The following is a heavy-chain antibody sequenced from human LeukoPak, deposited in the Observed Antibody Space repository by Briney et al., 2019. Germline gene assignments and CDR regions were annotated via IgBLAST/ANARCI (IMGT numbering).Heavy chain of an antibody. J-gene: IGHJ4*02. Sequence: GGSLRLSCAASGFTFKNYARNWVRQAPGKGLEWVSGISGRGGSTYDAYSVKGRFTISRDNSKNTLYLKMNSLRAEAKAVYHCAKVFLAKDSSGYSPYYFASWGQGTLVTVSS. D-gene: IGHD3-22*01. CDR2: ISGRGGST. V-gene: IGHV3-23*01. CDR3: AKVFLAKDSSGYSPYYFAS. CDR1: GFTFKNYA.